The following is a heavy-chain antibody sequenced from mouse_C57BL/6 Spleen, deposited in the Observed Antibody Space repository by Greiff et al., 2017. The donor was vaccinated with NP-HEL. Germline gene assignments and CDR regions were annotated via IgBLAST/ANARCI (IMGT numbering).Heavy chain of an antibody. J-gene: IGHJ1*03. CDR1: GFAFSDYG. CDR3: ARDGYSSYWYFDV. CDR2: ISSGSSTI. D-gene: IGHD2-3*01. Sequence: EVKLMESGGGLVKPGGSLKLSCAASGFAFSDYGMHWVRQAPEKGLEWVAYISSGSSTIYYADTVKGRFTISRDNAKNTLFLQMTSLRSEDTAMYYCARDGYSSYWYFDVWGTGTTVTVSS. V-gene: IGHV5-17*01.